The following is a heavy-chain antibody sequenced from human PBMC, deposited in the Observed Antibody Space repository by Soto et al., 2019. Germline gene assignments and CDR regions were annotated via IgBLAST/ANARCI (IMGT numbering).Heavy chain of an antibody. CDR2: ISYDGSNK. V-gene: IGHV3-30-3*01. CDR1: GFTFSSYA. Sequence: QVPLVESGGGVVQPGRSLRLSCAASGFTFSSYAMHWVRQAPGKGLEWVAVISYDGSNKYYADSVKGRFTISRDNSKNTLYLQMNSLRAEDTAVYYCARGSYSYGPFDYWGQGTLVTVSS. CDR3: ARGSYSYGPFDY. D-gene: IGHD5-18*01. J-gene: IGHJ4*02.